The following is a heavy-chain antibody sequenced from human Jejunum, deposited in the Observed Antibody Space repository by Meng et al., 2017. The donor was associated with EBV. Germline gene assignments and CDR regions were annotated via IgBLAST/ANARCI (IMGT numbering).Heavy chain of an antibody. Sequence: VQLQQWGAGLLKPSETLSLTCAVYRGSFSGYYWSWIRQHPGKGLEWIGEINHSGSTNYNPSLRSRVTISVETSKNQSSLRLNSVTAADTAVYYCARVACSYTTRSLDSWGQGTLVTVSS. CDR2: INHSGST. CDR3: ARVACSYTTRSLDS. D-gene: IGHD3-16*02. V-gene: IGHV4-34*02. CDR1: RGSFSGYY. J-gene: IGHJ4*02.